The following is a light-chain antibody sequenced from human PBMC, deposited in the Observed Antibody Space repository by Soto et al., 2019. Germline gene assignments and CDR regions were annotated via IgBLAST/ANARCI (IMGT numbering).Light chain of an antibody. J-gene: IGLJ2*01. CDR1: SSNIGAGYD. CDR2: GNS. V-gene: IGLV1-40*01. CDR3: QSYNSSRSGVV. Sequence: QSVLTQPPSVSGAPGQRVTISCTGSSSNIGAGYDVHWYQQLPGTAPKLLIYGNSNRPSGVPDRFSGSKSGTSASLAITGIQAENEVDYYCQSYNSSRSGVVFGGGTKLTVL.